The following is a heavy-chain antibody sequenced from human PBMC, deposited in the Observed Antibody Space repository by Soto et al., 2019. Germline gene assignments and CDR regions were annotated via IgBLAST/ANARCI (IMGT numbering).Heavy chain of an antibody. D-gene: IGHD2-15*01. CDR2: INTYNGNS. CDR1: GYTLTNYA. CDR3: ARDCTGGSCFCIY. Sequence: QVQLVQSAAEVKKPGASVKVSCKASGYTLTNYAISWVRQAPGQGPEWMGWINTYNGNSNYAQKFQGRVTMTTDTSTKTAYVELRSLTSDDTAVYYCARDCTGGSCFCIYWGQGTLVTVSS. J-gene: IGHJ4*02. V-gene: IGHV1-18*01.